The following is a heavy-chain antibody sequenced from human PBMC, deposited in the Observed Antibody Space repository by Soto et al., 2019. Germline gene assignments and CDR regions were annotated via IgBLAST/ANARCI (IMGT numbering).Heavy chain of an antibody. V-gene: IGHV1-18*04. CDR2: ISTYNGNT. CDR1: GYSFSDYG. D-gene: IGHD6-19*01. J-gene: IGHJ6*02. CDR3: ARYGYSSGWYLGTGMDV. Sequence: QVQLVQSGAEVKKPGASLKVSCQASGYSFSDYGIAWVRQAPGQGLAWVGWISTYNGNTNYAQKFQGRVTNTTDTSANTAYMELRSLRSDDTAMYYCARYGYSSGWYLGTGMDVWGQGTPVTVSS.